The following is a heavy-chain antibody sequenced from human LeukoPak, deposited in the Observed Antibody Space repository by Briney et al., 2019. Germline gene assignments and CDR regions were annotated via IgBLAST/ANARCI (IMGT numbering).Heavy chain of an antibody. D-gene: IGHD3-22*01. Sequence: SETLSLTCSVSGGSISSRSDYWGWVRQPPGKGLEWIGSIYHSETTYYNPSLKSRVIISVDTSKNQFSLKLNSVTAADTAVYYCGRPNPDSSGYYGSFDPWGQGILVTVSS. CDR2: IYHSETT. CDR1: GGSISSRSDY. J-gene: IGHJ5*02. V-gene: IGHV4-39*01. CDR3: GRPNPDSSGYYGSFDP.